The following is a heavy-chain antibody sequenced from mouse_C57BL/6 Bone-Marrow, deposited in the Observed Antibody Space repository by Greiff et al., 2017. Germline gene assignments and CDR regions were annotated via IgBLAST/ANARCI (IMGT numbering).Heavy chain of an antibody. V-gene: IGHV1-84*01. CDR1: GYTFTDYY. CDR3: ARNAPHYYGRGYWYFDV. Sequence: QLKESGPELVKPGASVKISCKASGYTFTDYYINWVKQRPGQGLEWIGWIYPGSGNTKYNEKFKGKATLTVDPSSSTAYMQLSSLTSEDSAVYFCARNAPHYYGRGYWYFDVWGTGTTVTVSS. CDR2: IYPGSGNT. J-gene: IGHJ1*03. D-gene: IGHD1-1*01.